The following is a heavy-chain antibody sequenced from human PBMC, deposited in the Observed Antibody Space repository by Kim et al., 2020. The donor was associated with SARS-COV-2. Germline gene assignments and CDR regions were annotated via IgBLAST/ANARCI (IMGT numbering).Heavy chain of an antibody. Sequence: AQKLQGRVTMTPDTSTSTAYMELRSLRSDDTAVYYCARVEGSGWYGGDDYWGQGTLVTVSS. J-gene: IGHJ4*02. CDR3: ARVEGSGWYGGDDY. V-gene: IGHV1-18*01. D-gene: IGHD6-19*01.